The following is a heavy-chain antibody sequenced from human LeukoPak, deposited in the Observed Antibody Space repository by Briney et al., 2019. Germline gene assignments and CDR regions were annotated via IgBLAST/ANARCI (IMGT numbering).Heavy chain of an antibody. D-gene: IGHD6-19*01. CDR2: MNPNSGNT. Sequence: GASVKVSCKASGYTFTSYDINWVRQATGQGLEWMGWMNPNSGNTGYAQKLQGRVTMTTDTSTSTAYMELRSLRSDDTAVYYCARGPPAALYGNWVAGTDYDYWGQGTLVTVSS. V-gene: IGHV1-8*01. J-gene: IGHJ4*02. CDR1: GYTFTSYD. CDR3: ARGPPAALYGNWVAGTDYDY.